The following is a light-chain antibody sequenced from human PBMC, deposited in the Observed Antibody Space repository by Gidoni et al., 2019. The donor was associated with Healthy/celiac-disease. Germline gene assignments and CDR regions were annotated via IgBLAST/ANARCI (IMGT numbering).Light chain of an antibody. Sequence: DIVLTQSPGSLSLSPGERATLSCRASQSVSSSSLACYQQRRGQAPRRLNYVASIRATGIPARFSVSGSGTDFTLTSSRLGPEEFAVYYCQQYGCSPRTFGQGTKVEIK. J-gene: IGKJ1*01. CDR2: VAS. CDR3: QQYGCSPRT. V-gene: IGKV3-20*01. CDR1: QSVSSSS.